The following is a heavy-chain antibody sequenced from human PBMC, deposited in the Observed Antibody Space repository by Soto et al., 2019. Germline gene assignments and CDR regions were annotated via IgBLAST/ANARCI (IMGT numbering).Heavy chain of an antibody. CDR1: GGSITRAGYS. Sequence: SETLSLTCAVSGGSITRAGYSWGWLRQPPRKRQWMIGYIYHSGSTYYTPTLQSRVTISVDRSKNTASLKLSCVTAADTAVYYCARMRGVADTYNWFDPWGQGTMVTVSS. J-gene: IGHJ5*02. V-gene: IGHV4-30-2*01. CDR2: IYHSGST. D-gene: IGHD2-15*01. CDR3: ARMRGVADTYNWFDP.